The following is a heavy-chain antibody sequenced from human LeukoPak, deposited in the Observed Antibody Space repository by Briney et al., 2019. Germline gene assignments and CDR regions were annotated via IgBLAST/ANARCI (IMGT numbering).Heavy chain of an antibody. V-gene: IGHV4-34*01. CDR3: ARGRRRAIAAAGTIDY. J-gene: IGHJ4*02. Sequence: PSETLSLTCAVYGGSFSGYYWSWIRQPPGKGLEWIGEINHSGSTNYNPSLKSRVIISVDTSKNQFSLKLSSVTAADTAVYYCARGRRRAIAAAGTIDYWGQGTLVTVSS. CDR2: INHSGST. CDR1: GGSFSGYY. D-gene: IGHD6-13*01.